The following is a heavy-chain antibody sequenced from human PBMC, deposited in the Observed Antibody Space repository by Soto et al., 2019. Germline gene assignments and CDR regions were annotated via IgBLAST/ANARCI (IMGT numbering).Heavy chain of an antibody. Sequence: SGGSLRLSCAASGFNFNDYAMHWVRQIAGKGLEWVSGISWESGSKGYADSVKGRFTISRDNAKNSLYLQMNSLRAEDTAVYYCARDQLYYNDISGRPLNAFDVWGQGTMVTVSS. CDR2: ISWESGSK. CDR3: ARDQLYYNDISGRPLNAFDV. CDR1: GFNFNDYA. J-gene: IGHJ3*01. V-gene: IGHV3-9*01. D-gene: IGHD3-22*01.